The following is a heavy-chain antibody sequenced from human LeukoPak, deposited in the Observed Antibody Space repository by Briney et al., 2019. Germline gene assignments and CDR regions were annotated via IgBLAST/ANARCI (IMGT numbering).Heavy chain of an antibody. CDR1: GGSFSGYY. CDR3: ARDKAPMDV. V-gene: IGHV4-30-4*08. Sequence: SETLSLTCAVYGGSFSGYYWNWIRQPPGKGLEWIGYIYYSGSTYYNPSLKSRVTISVDTSKNQFSLKLSSVTAADTAVYYCARDKAPMDVWGKGTTVTVSS. CDR2: IYYSGST. J-gene: IGHJ6*04.